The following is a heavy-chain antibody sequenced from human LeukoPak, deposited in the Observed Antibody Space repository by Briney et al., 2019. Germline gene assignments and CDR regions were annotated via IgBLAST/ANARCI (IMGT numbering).Heavy chain of an antibody. D-gene: IGHD3-10*02. J-gene: IGHJ6*04. CDR1: GFTFSSYE. CDR2: ISSSGSTI. Sequence: GGSLRLSCAASGFTFSSYEMNWVRQSPGKELEWVSYISSSGSTIYYADSVKGRFTISRDNAKNSLYLQMNSLRAEDTAVYYCAELGITMIGGVWGKGTTVTISS. CDR3: AELGITMIGGV. V-gene: IGHV3-48*03.